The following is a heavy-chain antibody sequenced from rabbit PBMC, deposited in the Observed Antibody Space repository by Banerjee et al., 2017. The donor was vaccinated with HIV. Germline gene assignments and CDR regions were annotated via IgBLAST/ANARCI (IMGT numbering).Heavy chain of an antibody. V-gene: IGHV1S45*01. J-gene: IGHJ3*01. CDR3: ARDRDGDAGYGSLAL. Sequence: QEQLEESGGDLVKPEGSLTLTCTASGFSFSSRYWICWVRQAPGKGLEWIGCIWTGSGSTYYASWAKGRFTISKTTSTTVTLQMTSLTGADTATYFCARDRDGDAGYGSLALWGQGTLVTVS. D-gene: IGHD7-1*01. CDR2: IWTGSGST. CDR1: GFSFSSRYW.